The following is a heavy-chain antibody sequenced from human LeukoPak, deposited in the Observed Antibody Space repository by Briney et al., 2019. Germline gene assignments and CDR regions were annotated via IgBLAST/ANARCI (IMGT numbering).Heavy chain of an antibody. J-gene: IGHJ4*02. CDR1: GGTFSSYA. CDR3: AREDDGSGSYLGY. D-gene: IGHD3-10*01. Sequence: SVKVSCKASGGTFSSYAISWVRQASGQGLEWMGRIIPILGIANYAQKFQGRVTITADKSTSTAYMELSSLRSEDTAVYYCAREDDGSGSYLGYWGQGTLVTVSS. CDR2: IIPILGIA. V-gene: IGHV1-69*04.